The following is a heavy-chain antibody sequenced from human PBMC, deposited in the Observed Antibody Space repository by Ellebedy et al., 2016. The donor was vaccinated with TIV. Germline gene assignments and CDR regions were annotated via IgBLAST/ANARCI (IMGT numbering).Heavy chain of an antibody. CDR2: ISGSGGST. J-gene: IGHJ5*02. V-gene: IGHV3-23*01. Sequence: GESLKISCAASGFTFSSYSMNWVRQAPGKGLEWVSAISGSGGSTYYADSVKGRFTISRDNSKNTLYLQMNSLRAEDTAVYYCAKDKVRGVISGWFDPWGQGTLVTVSS. CDR3: AKDKVRGVISGWFDP. D-gene: IGHD3-10*01. CDR1: GFTFSSYS.